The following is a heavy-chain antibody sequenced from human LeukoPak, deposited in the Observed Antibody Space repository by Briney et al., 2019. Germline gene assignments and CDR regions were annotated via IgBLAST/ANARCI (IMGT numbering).Heavy chain of an antibody. CDR1: GYTFTSYG. CDR2: TNPSGGST. V-gene: IGHV1-46*01. CDR3: ARDAILIANYYYGMDV. Sequence: ASVKVSCKASGYTFTSYGISWVRQAPGQGLEWMGITNPSGGSTSYAQKFQGRVTMTRDTSTSTVYMELSSLRSEDTAVYYCARDAILIANYYYGMDVWGQGTTVTVSS. J-gene: IGHJ6*02. D-gene: IGHD3-9*01.